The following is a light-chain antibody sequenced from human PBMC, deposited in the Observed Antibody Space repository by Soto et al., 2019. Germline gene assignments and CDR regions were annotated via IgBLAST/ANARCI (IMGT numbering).Light chain of an antibody. CDR3: QQTNSFHHT. V-gene: IGKV1-12*01. Sequence: DIQMTQSPSSVSASVGDRVTITCRARQGISSWLDWYQQKPGKAPKLLIYAASSLQSGVPSRFSGGGSGTYFTLTISSLQPEDFATYYCQQTNSFHHTFGGGTKVEI. CDR1: QGISSW. CDR2: AAS. J-gene: IGKJ4*01.